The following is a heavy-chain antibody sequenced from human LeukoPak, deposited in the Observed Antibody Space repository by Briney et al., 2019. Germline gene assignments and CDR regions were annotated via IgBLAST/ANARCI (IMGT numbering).Heavy chain of an antibody. CDR3: AKDWGGSYSPLDAFDI. CDR1: GFTFSSYW. CDR2: IKKDGSNK. J-gene: IGHJ3*02. Sequence: GGSLRLSCAASGFTFSSYWMSWVRQAPGKGLEWVANIKKDGSNKYYVESLKGRFTISRDNANNSLYLQMNSLRAEDTAVYHCAKDWGGSYSPLDAFDIWGQGTMVTVSS. D-gene: IGHD1-26*01. V-gene: IGHV3-7*03.